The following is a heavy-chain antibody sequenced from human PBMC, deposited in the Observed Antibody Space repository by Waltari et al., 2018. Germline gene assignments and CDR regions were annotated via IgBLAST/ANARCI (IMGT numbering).Heavy chain of an antibody. Sequence: QITLKESGPTLVKPTQTLTLTCTFSGFSLSTSGVGVGWIRQPPGKALEWLALIYWNDDKRYSQSLKSRLTITKDTSKNQVVLTMTNMDPVDTATYYCAHRPGYCSGGSCGDYWGQGTLVTVSS. CDR1: GFSLSTSGVG. CDR3: AHRPGYCSGGSCGDY. CDR2: IYWNDDK. V-gene: IGHV2-5*01. D-gene: IGHD2-15*01. J-gene: IGHJ4*02.